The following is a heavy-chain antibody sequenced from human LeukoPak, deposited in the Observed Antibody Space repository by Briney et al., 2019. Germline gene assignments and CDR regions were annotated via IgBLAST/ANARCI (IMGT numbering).Heavy chain of an antibody. D-gene: IGHD6-19*01. V-gene: IGHV3-23*01. Sequence: GGSLRLSCGASGLTFSSYAMSWVRQAPGKGLESVSVISGSGGSTYYADSVKGRFTISRDNSKNTLYLQMNSLRAEDTAVYFCARPPGSGWPYYFDYWGQGTLVTVSS. CDR1: GLTFSSYA. CDR2: ISGSGGST. J-gene: IGHJ4*02. CDR3: ARPPGSGWPYYFDY.